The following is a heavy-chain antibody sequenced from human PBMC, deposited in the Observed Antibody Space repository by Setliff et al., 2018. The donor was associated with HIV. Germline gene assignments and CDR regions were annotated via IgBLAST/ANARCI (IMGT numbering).Heavy chain of an antibody. CDR1: GGSISNNSYY. CDR2: LFYNGNT. D-gene: IGHD6-19*01. V-gene: IGHV4-39*01. J-gene: IGHJ4*02. Sequence: TLSLTCPVSGGSISNNSYYWGWVRQPPGKGLELIGNLFYNGNTYYNPSLKSRVTISVDTSKNQFSLKLSSVTAADTAIYFCARQFRYPNRAVAGVDYWGQGTLVTSPQ. CDR3: ARQFRYPNRAVAGVDY.